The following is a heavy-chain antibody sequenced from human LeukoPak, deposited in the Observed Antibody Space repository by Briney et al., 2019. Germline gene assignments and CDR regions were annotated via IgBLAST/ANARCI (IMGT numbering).Heavy chain of an antibody. CDR2: ISSSSSYI. CDR3: AKALRGYYYYNGMDV. CDR1: GFTFSSYS. D-gene: IGHD6-13*01. J-gene: IGHJ6*02. V-gene: IGHV3-21*01. Sequence: GGSLRLSCAASGFTFSSYSMNWVRQAPGKGLEWVSSISSSSSYIYYADSAKGRFTISRDNAKNSLYLQMNSLRAEDTAVYYCAKALRGYYYYNGMDVWGQGITVTVSS.